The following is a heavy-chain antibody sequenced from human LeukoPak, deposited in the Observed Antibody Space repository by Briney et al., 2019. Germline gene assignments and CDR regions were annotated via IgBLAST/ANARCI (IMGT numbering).Heavy chain of an antibody. V-gene: IGHV4-34*01. D-gene: IGHD5-18*01. Sequence: PSETLSLTYAVYGGSFSGYYWSWIRQPPGKGLEWIGEINHSGSTNYNPSLKSRVTISVDTSKNQFSLKLSSVTAADTAVYYWARVTLLTRGYSYGPRRRYGMDVWGQGTTVTVSS. J-gene: IGHJ6*02. CDR2: INHSGST. CDR1: GGSFSGYY. CDR3: ARVTLLTRGYSYGPRRRYGMDV.